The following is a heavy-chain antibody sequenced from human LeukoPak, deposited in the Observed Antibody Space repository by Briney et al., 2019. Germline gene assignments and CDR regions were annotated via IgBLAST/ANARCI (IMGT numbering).Heavy chain of an antibody. D-gene: IGHD6-13*01. J-gene: IGHJ6*03. CDR2: IYPGDSDT. Sequence: GESLQISCKGSGSSFTSYWIGWVRQMPGKGLEWMGIIYPGDSDTRYSPSFQGQVTISADKSISTAYLQWSSLKASDAAMYYCARQGGIAAAYYYYYMDVWGKGTTVTVSS. CDR3: ARQGGIAAAYYYYYMDV. CDR1: GSSFTSYW. V-gene: IGHV5-51*01.